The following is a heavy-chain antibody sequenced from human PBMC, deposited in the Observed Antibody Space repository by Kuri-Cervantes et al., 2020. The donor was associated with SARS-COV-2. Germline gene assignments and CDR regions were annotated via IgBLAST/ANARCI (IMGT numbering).Heavy chain of an antibody. Sequence: GESLKISCKASGYTFTSYGISWARQAPGQGLEWMGWISAYNGNTNYAQKLQGRVTMTTDTSTSTAYMELRSLRSDDTAVYYCARDVLRFLEWLDYYYYYGMDVWGQGTTVTVSS. V-gene: IGHV1-18*04. D-gene: IGHD3-3*01. CDR3: ARDVLRFLEWLDYYYYYGMDV. J-gene: IGHJ6*02. CDR2: ISAYNGNT. CDR1: GYTFTSYG.